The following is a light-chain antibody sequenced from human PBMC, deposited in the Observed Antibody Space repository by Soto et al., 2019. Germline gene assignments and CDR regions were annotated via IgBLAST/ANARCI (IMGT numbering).Light chain of an antibody. CDR1: QNLHSF. Sequence: EIVVTQSADTVSVKQGERVTLSCRASQNLHSFLNWYQQRPGQAPRPLIYDGSKRAAGVPDRISGDGSGTDYTLTISSLEPEDFAVYYCQQRTRWPMPFGQGTLLEIK. CDR3: QQRTRWPMP. CDR2: DGS. V-gene: IGKV3-11*01. J-gene: IGKJ5*01.